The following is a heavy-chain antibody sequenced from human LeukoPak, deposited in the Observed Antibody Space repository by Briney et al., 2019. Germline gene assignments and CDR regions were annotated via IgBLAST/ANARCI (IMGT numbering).Heavy chain of an antibody. J-gene: IGHJ5*02. CDR3: ARDQYSSSWYNWFDL. Sequence: ASVKVSCKASGYTFTSYAMHWVRQAAGQRVGGVGWINAGNDNTKYSQKFQGRVTITRDTSASTAYMELSSLRSEDTAVYYCARDQYSSSWYNWFDLWGQGTLVTVSS. CDR1: GYTFTSYA. D-gene: IGHD6-13*01. V-gene: IGHV1-3*01. CDR2: INAGNDNT.